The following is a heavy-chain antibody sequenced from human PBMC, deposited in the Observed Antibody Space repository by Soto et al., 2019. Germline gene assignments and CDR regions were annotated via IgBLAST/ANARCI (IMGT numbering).Heavy chain of an antibody. CDR3: ARVGDSSGYYSRYFQH. Sequence: SVNVSCKASGGTFSSYAISWVRQAPGQGLEWMGGIIPIFGTANYAQKFQGRVTITADESTSTAYMELSSLRSEDTAVYYCARVGDSSGYYSRYFQHWGQGTLVTVSS. CDR1: GGTFSSYA. CDR2: IIPIFGTA. D-gene: IGHD3-22*01. V-gene: IGHV1-69*13. J-gene: IGHJ1*01.